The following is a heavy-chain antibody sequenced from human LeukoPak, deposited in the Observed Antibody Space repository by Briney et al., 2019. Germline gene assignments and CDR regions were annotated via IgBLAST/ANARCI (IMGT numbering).Heavy chain of an antibody. Sequence: ASVKVSCKASGYTFTSYDINWVRQAPGQGLEWMGWISAYNGNTNYAQKLQGRVTMTTDTSTSTAYMELRSLRSDDTAVYYCARAPTDIVVVPAATNWFDPWGQGTLVTVSS. CDR1: GYTFTSYD. CDR2: ISAYNGNT. V-gene: IGHV1-18*01. J-gene: IGHJ5*02. CDR3: ARAPTDIVVVPAATNWFDP. D-gene: IGHD2-2*01.